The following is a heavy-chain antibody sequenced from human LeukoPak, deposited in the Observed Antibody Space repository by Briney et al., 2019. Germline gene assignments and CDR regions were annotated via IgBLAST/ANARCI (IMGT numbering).Heavy chain of an antibody. D-gene: IGHD3-22*01. CDR1: GYTFINYG. CDR2: ITTYSGLT. Sequence: ASVKVSCKASGYTFINYGFNWVRQAPGQGLEWMGRITTYSGLTHYAQKFQDRVSFTTDRSTTTAYMELRRLRSDDTAVYYCARGDTYYYDSSGHGGFDYWGQGTLVTVSS. V-gene: IGHV1-18*01. CDR3: ARGDTYYYDSSGHGGFDY. J-gene: IGHJ4*02.